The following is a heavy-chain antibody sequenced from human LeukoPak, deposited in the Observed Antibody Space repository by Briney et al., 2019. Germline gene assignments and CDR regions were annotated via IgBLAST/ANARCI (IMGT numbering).Heavy chain of an antibody. V-gene: IGHV3-23*01. CDR1: GFTFSSYA. D-gene: IGHD3-16*01. CDR2: ISGSGGST. CDR3: TRSGTRLGTDFDY. J-gene: IGHJ4*02. Sequence: GGSLRLSCAASGFTFSSYAMSWVRQAPGKGLEWVSAISGSGGSTYYADSVKGRFTISRDNAKNSLYLQMNSLRVEDTAVDYCTRSGTRLGTDFDYWGQGTLVTVSS.